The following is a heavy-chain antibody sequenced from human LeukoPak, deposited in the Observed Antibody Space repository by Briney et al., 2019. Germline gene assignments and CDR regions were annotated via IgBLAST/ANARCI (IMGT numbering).Heavy chain of an antibody. CDR1: GFTFSSYW. V-gene: IGHV3-7*01. CDR3: ARECDIVVVPAATEFDY. D-gene: IGHD2-2*01. Sequence: GGSLRLSCGASGFTFSSYWMSGVRQAPGKGLEWVANIKQYGSEKYYVDSVKGRFTISRDNAKNSLYLQMNSLGAEDTAVYYCARECDIVVVPAATEFDYWGQGTLVTVSS. CDR2: IKQYGSEK. J-gene: IGHJ4*02.